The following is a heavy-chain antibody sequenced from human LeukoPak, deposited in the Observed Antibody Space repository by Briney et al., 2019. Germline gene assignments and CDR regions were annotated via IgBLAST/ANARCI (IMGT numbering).Heavy chain of an antibody. J-gene: IGHJ4*02. Sequence: PGGSLRLSCAASGFTFDDYAMHWVRQAPGKGLEWVSGISWNSGSIGYADSVKGRFTISRDNAKNSLYLQMNSLRAEDTALYYCAKDVNMIVVAIDYWGQGTLVTVSS. CDR1: GFTFDDYA. D-gene: IGHD3-22*01. CDR2: ISWNSGSI. CDR3: AKDVNMIVVAIDY. V-gene: IGHV3-9*01.